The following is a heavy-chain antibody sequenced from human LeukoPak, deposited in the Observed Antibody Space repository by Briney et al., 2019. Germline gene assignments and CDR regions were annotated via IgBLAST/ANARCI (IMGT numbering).Heavy chain of an antibody. V-gene: IGHV4-39*07. D-gene: IGHD3-10*01. CDR2: IYYSGST. CDR3: ASEVRGVLTYFDY. J-gene: IGHJ4*02. CDR1: GGSISSSSYY. Sequence: PSETLSLTCTVSGGSISSSSYYWGWIRQPPGKGLEWIGSIYYSGSTYYNPSLKSRVTISVDTSKNQFSLKLSSVTAADTAVYYCASEVRGVLTYFDYWGQGTLVTVSS.